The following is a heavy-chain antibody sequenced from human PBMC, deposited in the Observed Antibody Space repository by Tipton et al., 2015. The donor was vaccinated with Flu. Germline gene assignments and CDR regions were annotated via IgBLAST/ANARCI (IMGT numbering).Heavy chain of an antibody. J-gene: IGHJ5*02. V-gene: IGHV4-59*08. D-gene: IGHD2-8*01. CDR3: ARHQRTFISTNWFDP. CDR1: GDSMTHYY. CDR2: FYYGGSTSEST. Sequence: TLSLTCTVSGDSMTHYYWSWIRQPPGKGLEWIGYFYYGGSTSESTSYNPSLKSRVTLSVDTSRGQFSLKLSSVTAADTAVYYCARHQRTFISTNWFDPWGQGILVTVSS.